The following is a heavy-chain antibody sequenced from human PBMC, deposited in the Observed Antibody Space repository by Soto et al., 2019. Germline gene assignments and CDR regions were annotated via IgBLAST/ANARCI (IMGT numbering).Heavy chain of an antibody. J-gene: IGHJ4*02. V-gene: IGHV3-9*01. CDR1: GLNFDDFA. CDR3: AKGRYDFWSPYYFDS. Sequence: EVQLVESGGRLVQPGRSLRLSFVGTGLNFDDFAMHWVRQAPGKGLEWVSGITWNSRVLAYAASVKGRFTISRDNARNSLYLQMDSLRDEDTALYYCAKGRYDFWSPYYFDSWGQGTLVTVSS. CDR2: ITWNSRVL. D-gene: IGHD3-3*01.